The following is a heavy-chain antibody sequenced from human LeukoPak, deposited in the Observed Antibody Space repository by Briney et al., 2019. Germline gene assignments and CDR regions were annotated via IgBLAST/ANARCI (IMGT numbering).Heavy chain of an antibody. Sequence: ASVKVSCKASGYTFTGYYTHWVRQAPGQGLEWMGWINPNSGGTNYAQKFQGRVTMTRDTSISTAYMELSRLRSDDTAVYYCARVNCGYFLDFVSSGQGTLVTVSS. CDR3: ARVNCGYFLDFVS. D-gene: IGHD3-22*01. CDR1: GYTFTGYY. V-gene: IGHV1-2*02. J-gene: IGHJ4*01. CDR2: INPNSGGT.